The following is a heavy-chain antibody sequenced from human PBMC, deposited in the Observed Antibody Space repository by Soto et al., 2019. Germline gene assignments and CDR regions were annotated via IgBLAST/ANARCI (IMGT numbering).Heavy chain of an antibody. J-gene: IGHJ2*01. V-gene: IGHV1-69*12. D-gene: IGHD2-15*01. CDR1: GGTFSSYA. CDR2: IIPIFGTT. CDR3: ARVVTLVKSFHYWYFDL. Sequence: QVQLVQSGAEVKKPGSSVKVSCKASGGTFSSYAISWVRQAPGQGLEWMGGIIPIFGTTNYAQKFQGRVTITADESTSTAYMELSSLRSEDMAVYYCARVVTLVKSFHYWYFDLWGRGTLVSVSS.